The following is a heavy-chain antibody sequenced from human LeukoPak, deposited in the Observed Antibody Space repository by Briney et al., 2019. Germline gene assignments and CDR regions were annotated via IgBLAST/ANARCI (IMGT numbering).Heavy chain of an antibody. V-gene: IGHV3-7*01. D-gene: IGHD4-11*01. CDR3: VSRLVPGLS. Sequence: GGSLRLSCVASGFTFSGCWMSWVRRAPGKGLEWVANIKGDGSQKYYVDSVKSRFTVSRDNAKNSLYLQMNSLRAEDTAVYYCVSRLVPGLSWGQGTLVLVSS. CDR2: IKGDGSQK. CDR1: GFTFSGCW. J-gene: IGHJ4*02.